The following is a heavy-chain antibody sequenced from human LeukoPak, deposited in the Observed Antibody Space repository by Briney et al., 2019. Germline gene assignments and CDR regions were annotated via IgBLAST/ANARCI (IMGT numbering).Heavy chain of an antibody. V-gene: IGHV1-46*01. CDR3: ARDQAELRYFDWLRAPADY. CDR2: INPSGGST. CDR1: GYTFTSYY. J-gene: IGHJ4*02. Sequence: ASVKVSCKASGYTFTSYYMHWVRQAPGQGLEWMGIINPSGGSTSYAQKFQGRVTMTRDTSTSTVYMELSSLRSEDTAVYYCARDQAELRYFDWLRAPADYWGQGTLVTVSS. D-gene: IGHD3-9*01.